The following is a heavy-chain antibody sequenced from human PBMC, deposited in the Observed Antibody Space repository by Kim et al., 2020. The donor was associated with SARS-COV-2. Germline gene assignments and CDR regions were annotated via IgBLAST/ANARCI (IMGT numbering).Heavy chain of an antibody. Sequence: LKSLVTISVDTSKNQFSLKLSSVTAADTAVYYCARDAPGYYYGSGYFDYWGQGTLVTVSS. D-gene: IGHD3-10*01. CDR3: ARDAPGYYYGSGYFDY. J-gene: IGHJ4*02. V-gene: IGHV4-59*01.